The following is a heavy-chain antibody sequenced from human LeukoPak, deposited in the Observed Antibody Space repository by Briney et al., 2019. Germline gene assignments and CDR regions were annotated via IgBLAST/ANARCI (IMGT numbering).Heavy chain of an antibody. CDR2: IYFSGST. CDR1: GGSIIRSTYY. V-gene: IGHV4-39*02. Sequence: SETLSLTCTVSGGSIIRSTYYWSWIRQPPGKGPEWIGSIYFSGSTYYNPSLESRVTISVDTSKNDFSLKLSSVTAADTAVYYCARRQNTDSSDVKGAFDIRGQGTMVTVSS. D-gene: IGHD3-22*01. CDR3: ARRQNTDSSDVKGAFDI. J-gene: IGHJ3*02.